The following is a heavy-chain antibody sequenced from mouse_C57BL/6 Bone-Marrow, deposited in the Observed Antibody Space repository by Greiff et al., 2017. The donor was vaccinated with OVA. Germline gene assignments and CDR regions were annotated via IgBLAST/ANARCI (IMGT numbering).Heavy chain of an antibody. V-gene: IGHV7-3*01. Sequence: EVKLVESGGGLVQPGGSLSLSCAASGFTFTDYYMSWVRQPPGKALEWLGFIRNKANGYTTEYSASVKGRFTISRDKSQSILYLQMNALGAEDSATYYCARSPHYYGVSHWYFGVWGTGTTVTVSS. CDR2: IRNKANGYTT. CDR1: GFTFTDYY. J-gene: IGHJ1*03. D-gene: IGHD1-2*01. CDR3: ARSPHYYGVSHWYFGV.